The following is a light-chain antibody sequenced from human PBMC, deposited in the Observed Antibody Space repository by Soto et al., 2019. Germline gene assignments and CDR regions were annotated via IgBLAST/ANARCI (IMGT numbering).Light chain of an antibody. Sequence: ELVMTQSPATRSVSPGERATISGRASQSVSSNLAWYQQKPGQAPRLLIYGASTRATGIPARFSGSGSGTEFTLTISSLQSEDFAVYYCQQYKNWPTWTFGQGTKVDIK. J-gene: IGKJ1*01. CDR1: QSVSSN. CDR2: GAS. V-gene: IGKV3-15*01. CDR3: QQYKNWPTWT.